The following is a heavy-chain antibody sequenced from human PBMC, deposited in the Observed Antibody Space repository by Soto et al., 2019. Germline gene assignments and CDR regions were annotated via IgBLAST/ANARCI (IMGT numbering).Heavy chain of an antibody. J-gene: IGHJ3*02. V-gene: IGHV3-30*18. CDR1: GFTFSSYG. D-gene: IGHD1-1*01. Sequence: GSLPLSCAASGFTFSSYGMHWVRQAPGKGLEWVAVISHDGSNKYYADSVKGRFTISRDNSKNTLYLQMNSLRAEDTAVYYCAKLERSSIGRAFDIWGQGTMVTVSS. CDR2: ISHDGSNK. CDR3: AKLERSSIGRAFDI.